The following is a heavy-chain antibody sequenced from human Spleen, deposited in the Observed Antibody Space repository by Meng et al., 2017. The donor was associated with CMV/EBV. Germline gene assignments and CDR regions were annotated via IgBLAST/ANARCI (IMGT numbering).Heavy chain of an antibody. CDR3: ARHGFGVVTLVNWYFDL. CDR1: SGSITTRSFY. J-gene: IGHJ2*01. CDR2: IYYSGGT. Sequence: GSLRLSCTVSSGSITTRSFYWGWIRQSPGMGLEWLGSIYYSGGTYYNPSLNSRITISVDTSKNQFSLKLSSVTAADTAVYYCARHGFGVVTLVNWYFDLWGRGTLVTVSS. V-gene: IGHV4-39*01. D-gene: IGHD3-3*01.